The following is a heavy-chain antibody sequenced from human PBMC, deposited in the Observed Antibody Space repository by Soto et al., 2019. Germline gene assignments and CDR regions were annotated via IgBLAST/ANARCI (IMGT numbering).Heavy chain of an antibody. CDR3: VRANWNRCDP. CDR1: GDSMSSGGYF. V-gene: IGHV4-30-2*06. D-gene: IGHD1-1*01. Sequence: TLSLTFTVSGDSMSSGGYFWTWVRQSPGTGLEWIGNIHHSGTTSYNPSLKSRVTLSLDTSKNQLSLILTSVTAADTATYYCVRANWNRCDPWGQGTQVTVSS. J-gene: IGHJ5*02. CDR2: IHHSGTT.